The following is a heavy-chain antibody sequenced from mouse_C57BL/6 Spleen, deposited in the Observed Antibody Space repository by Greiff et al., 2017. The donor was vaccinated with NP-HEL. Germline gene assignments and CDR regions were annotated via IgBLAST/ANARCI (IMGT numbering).Heavy chain of an antibody. CDR1: GFTFSSHG. D-gene: IGHD4-1*01. CDR3: ARLNWDYFDY. J-gene: IGHJ2*01. CDR2: ISSGGSYT. V-gene: IGHV5-6*01. Sequence: EVNVVESGGDLVKPGGSLKLSCAASGFTFSSHGMSWVRQTPDKRLEWVATISSGGSYTYYPDSVKGRFTISRDNAKNTLYLQMSSLKSEDTAMYYCARLNWDYFDYWGQGTTLTVSS.